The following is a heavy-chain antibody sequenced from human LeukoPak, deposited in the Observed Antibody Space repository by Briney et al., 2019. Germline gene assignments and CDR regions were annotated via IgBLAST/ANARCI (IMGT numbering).Heavy chain of an antibody. J-gene: IGHJ4*02. V-gene: IGHV1-2*02. CDR3: ARVQQQLTLFDY. D-gene: IGHD6-13*01. CDR1: EYTFTGYY. CDR2: INPNSGGT. Sequence: GASVKVSCKAPEYTFTGYYMHWVRQAPGQGLEWMGWINPNSGGTNYAQKFQGRVTMTRDTSISTAYMELSRLRSDDTAVYYCARVQQQLTLFDYWGQGTLVTVSS.